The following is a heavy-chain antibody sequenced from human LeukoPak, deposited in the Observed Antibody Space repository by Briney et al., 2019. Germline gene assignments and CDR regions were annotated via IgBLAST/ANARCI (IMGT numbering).Heavy chain of an antibody. CDR2: ISSSGSTI. J-gene: IGHJ4*02. CDR1: GFTFSDYY. Sequence: GGSLRLSCAASGFTFSDYYMSWIRQAPGKGLEWVSYISSSGSTIYYADSVKGRFTVSRDNAKNSLYLQMNSLRAEDTAVYYCARTPTYSSGCPDYWGQGTLVTVSS. V-gene: IGHV3-11*04. CDR3: ARTPTYSSGCPDY. D-gene: IGHD6-19*01.